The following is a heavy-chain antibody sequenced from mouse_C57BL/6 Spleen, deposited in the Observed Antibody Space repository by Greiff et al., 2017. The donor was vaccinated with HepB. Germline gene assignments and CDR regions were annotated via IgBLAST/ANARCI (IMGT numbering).Heavy chain of an antibody. D-gene: IGHD1-1*01. J-gene: IGHJ3*01. CDR2: ISSGGDYI. Sequence: EVQLVESGEGLVKPGGSLKLSCAASGFTFSSYAMSWVRQTPEKRLEWVAYISSGGDYIYYADTVKGRFTISRYNARNTLYLQMSSLKSEDTAMYYCTRDRDGSWFAYWGQGTLVTVSA. V-gene: IGHV5-9-1*02. CDR3: TRDRDGSWFAY. CDR1: GFTFSSYA.